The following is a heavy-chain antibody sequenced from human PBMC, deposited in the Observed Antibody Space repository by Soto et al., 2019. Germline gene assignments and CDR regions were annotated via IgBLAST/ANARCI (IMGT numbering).Heavy chain of an antibody. D-gene: IGHD3-22*01. J-gene: IGHJ6*03. CDR3: ARLPRSSIEVIRYFYYMDV. V-gene: IGHV1-69*06. Sequence: GASVKVSCKASGGTFSSYAISWVRQAPGQGLEWMGGIIPIFGTANYAQKFQGRVTISADKSISTAYLQWSSLKASDTAMYYCARLPRSSIEVIRYFYYMDVWGKGTTVTVSS. CDR2: IIPIFGTA. CDR1: GGTFSSYA.